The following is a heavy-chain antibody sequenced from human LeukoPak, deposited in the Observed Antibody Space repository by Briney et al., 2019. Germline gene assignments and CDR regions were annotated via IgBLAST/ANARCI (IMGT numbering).Heavy chain of an antibody. Sequence: GGSLRLSCAASGFTFSSYAMSWVRQAPGKGLEWVSGISGSGVSTYYADSVKGRFTISRDNSKNTLYLQMNSLRAEDTAVYYCAKLAYGYYDSSGYYYFDYWGQGTLVTVSS. V-gene: IGHV3-23*01. D-gene: IGHD3-22*01. J-gene: IGHJ4*02. CDR2: ISGSGVST. CDR1: GFTFSSYA. CDR3: AKLAYGYYDSSGYYYFDY.